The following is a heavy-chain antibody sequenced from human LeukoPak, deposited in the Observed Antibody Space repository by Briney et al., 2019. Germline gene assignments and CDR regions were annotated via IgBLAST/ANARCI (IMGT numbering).Heavy chain of an antibody. D-gene: IGHD6-6*01. Sequence: ASVKVSCKASGYTFTSYGISWVRQAPGQGLEWMGWISAYNGNTNYAQKLQGRVTMTTDTSTSTAYMELRSLRSDDTAVYYCARWGVSSSSQRSPYYYYYYMDVWGKGTTVTVSS. CDR1: GYTFTSYG. CDR3: ARWGVSSSSQRSPYYYYYYMDV. J-gene: IGHJ6*03. V-gene: IGHV1-18*01. CDR2: ISAYNGNT.